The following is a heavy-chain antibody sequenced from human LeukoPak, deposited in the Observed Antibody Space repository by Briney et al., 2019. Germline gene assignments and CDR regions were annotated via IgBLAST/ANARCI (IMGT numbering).Heavy chain of an antibody. V-gene: IGHV1-2*02. J-gene: IGHJ3*02. CDR2: INPNSGGT. CDR1: GYTFTGYY. D-gene: IGHD3-10*01. Sequence: ASVKVSCKASGYTFTGYYMHWVRQAPGQGLEWMGWINPNSGGTSYAQKFQGRVTMTRDTSISTAYMELSRLRSDDTAVYYCARDEVWFGESTYDAFDIWGQGTMVTVSS. CDR3: ARDEVWFGESTYDAFDI.